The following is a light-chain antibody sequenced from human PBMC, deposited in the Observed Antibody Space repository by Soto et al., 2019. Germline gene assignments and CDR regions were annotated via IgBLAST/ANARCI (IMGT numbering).Light chain of an antibody. Sequence: QSALTQPASVSGSPGQSITTSCTGTSSDVGSYDLVSWYQQHPGKAPKLIIYEVSKRPSGVSNRFSGSKSGNTASLTISGLQADDEADYHCCSYAGGDTWVFGGGTKLTVL. J-gene: IGLJ3*02. V-gene: IGLV2-23*02. CDR2: EVS. CDR3: CSYAGGDTWV. CDR1: SSDVGSYDL.